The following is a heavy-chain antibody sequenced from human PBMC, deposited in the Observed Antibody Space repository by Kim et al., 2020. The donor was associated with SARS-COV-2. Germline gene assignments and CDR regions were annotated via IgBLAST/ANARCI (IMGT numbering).Heavy chain of an antibody. Sequence: GGSLRLSCAASGFTFSSYWMSWVRQAPGKGLEWVANIKQDGSEKYYVDSLKGRFTISRDNAKNSLYLQMNSLRAEDTAVYYCARDLGHGSGSYGYWGQGTLVTVSS. J-gene: IGHJ4*02. CDR1: GFTFSSYW. D-gene: IGHD3-10*01. V-gene: IGHV3-7*03. CDR3: ARDLGHGSGSYGY. CDR2: IKQDGSEK.